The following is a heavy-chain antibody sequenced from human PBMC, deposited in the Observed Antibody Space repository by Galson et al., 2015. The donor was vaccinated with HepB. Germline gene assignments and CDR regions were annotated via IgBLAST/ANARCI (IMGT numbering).Heavy chain of an antibody. V-gene: IGHV3-11*03. CDR3: ARLSMDV. CDR1: GFTFSDYY. D-gene: IGHD2/OR15-2a*01. CDR2: IGSGGSHT. Sequence: SLRLSCAASGFTFSDYYMNWIRQAPGRGLEWVSYIGSGGSHTNYADSVRGRFTISRDNAKNSLFLQMNSLRAEDTAVYYCARLSMDVWGQGTTVTVSS. J-gene: IGHJ6*02.